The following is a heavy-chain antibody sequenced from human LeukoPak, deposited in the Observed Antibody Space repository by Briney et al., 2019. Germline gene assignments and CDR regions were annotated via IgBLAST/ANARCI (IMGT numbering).Heavy chain of an antibody. CDR3: AKALDGYNGMDV. CDR2: ISGSGRST. D-gene: IGHD3-16*02. Sequence: GGSLRLSCAASGFTFSSYAMSWVRLAPGEGLAWVSGISGSGRSTHSADSVKGRFTISRDNSKNMLYLQMNSLRAEDTALYYCAKALDGYNGMDVWGQGTTVIVSS. CDR1: GFTFSSYA. V-gene: IGHV3-23*01. J-gene: IGHJ6*02.